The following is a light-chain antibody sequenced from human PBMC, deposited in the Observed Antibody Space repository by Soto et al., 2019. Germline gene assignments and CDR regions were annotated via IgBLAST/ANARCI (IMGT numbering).Light chain of an antibody. CDR3: TSYTSSSPYV. CDR2: EVR. J-gene: IGLJ1*01. CDR1: SSDVGGYNY. V-gene: IGLV2-14*01. Sequence: QSALTQPASVSGSPGQSITISCTGTSSDVGGYNYVSWYQQHPGKAPKLIIYEVRNRPSGISNRFSGSKSGNTASLTISGLQAEDEADYYCTSYTSSSPYVFGTGTKRTVL.